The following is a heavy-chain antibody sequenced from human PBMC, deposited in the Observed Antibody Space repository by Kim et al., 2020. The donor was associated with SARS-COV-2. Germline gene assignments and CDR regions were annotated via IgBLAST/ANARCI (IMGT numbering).Heavy chain of an antibody. J-gene: IGHJ4*02. CDR3: AKGEMPTMGSIDF. Sequence: GGSLRLSCAASGFTFNNYGMHWVRQAPGKGLEWVAVISYDGSNKYYADSVKGRFTISRDNSKNTLYLQMNSLRAEDTAVYYCAKGEMPTMGSIDFWGQGIRVTVSS. D-gene: IGHD1-26*01. V-gene: IGHV3-30*18. CDR2: ISYDGSNK. CDR1: GFTFNNYG.